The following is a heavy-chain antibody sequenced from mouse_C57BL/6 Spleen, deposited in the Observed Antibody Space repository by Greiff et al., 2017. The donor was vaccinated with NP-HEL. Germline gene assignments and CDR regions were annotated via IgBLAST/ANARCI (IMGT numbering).Heavy chain of an antibody. CDR2: IDPSDSYT. D-gene: IGHD1-1*01. V-gene: IGHV1-59*01. J-gene: IGHJ4*01. CDR3: ARPTTGAMDY. Sequence: QVQLQQPGAELVRPGTSVKLSCKASGYTFTSYWMHWVKQRPGQGLEWIGVIDPSDSYTNYNQKFKGKATLTVNTSSSTAYMQLSSLTSEDSAVYYCARPTTGAMDYWGQGTSVTVSS. CDR1: GYTFTSYW.